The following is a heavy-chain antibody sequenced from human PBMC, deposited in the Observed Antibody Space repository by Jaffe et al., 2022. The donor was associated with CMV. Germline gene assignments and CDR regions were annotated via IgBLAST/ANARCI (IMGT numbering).Heavy chain of an antibody. Sequence: QVQLQESGPGLVKPSETLSLTCTVSGGSVSSGSYYWSWIRQPPGKGLEWIGYIYYSGSTNYNPSLKSRVTISVDTSKNQFSLKLSSVTAADTAVYYCARGWWELTHQVGFDPWGQGTLVTVSS. CDR2: IYYSGST. D-gene: IGHD2-15*01. V-gene: IGHV4-61*01. CDR3: ARGWWELTHQVGFDP. J-gene: IGHJ5*02. CDR1: GGSVSSGSYY.